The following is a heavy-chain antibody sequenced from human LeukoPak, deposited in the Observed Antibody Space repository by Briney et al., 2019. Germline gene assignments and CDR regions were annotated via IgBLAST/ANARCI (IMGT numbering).Heavy chain of an antibody. CDR3: AKVPHDSSGYYYFDY. J-gene: IGHJ4*02. V-gene: IGHV3-23*01. CDR2: ISGSGGRT. Sequence: GGSLRLSCAASGFTFSSYAMSWVRQAPGKGLEWVSTISGSGGRTYYADSVKGRLTNSRDNSKNTLYLQMNSLRAEDTAVYYCAKVPHDSSGYYYFDYWGQGTLVTVSS. CDR1: GFTFSSYA. D-gene: IGHD3-22*01.